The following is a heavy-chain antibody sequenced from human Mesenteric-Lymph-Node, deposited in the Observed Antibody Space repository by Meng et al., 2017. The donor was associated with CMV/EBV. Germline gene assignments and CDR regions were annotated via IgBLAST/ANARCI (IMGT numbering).Heavy chain of an antibody. CDR1: GYTFTNYY. V-gene: IGHV1-2*02. Sequence: ASVKVSCKASGYTFTNYYMHWVRQAPGQGLEWMGWINPTSGGIKYVEKFEGRVTMTRDTSSNTAYMELANLTSDDTAVYYCARRTDSWSPDWFDPWGQGTPVTVSS. D-gene: IGHD6-13*01. CDR3: ARRTDSWSPDWFDP. CDR2: INPTSGGI. J-gene: IGHJ5*02.